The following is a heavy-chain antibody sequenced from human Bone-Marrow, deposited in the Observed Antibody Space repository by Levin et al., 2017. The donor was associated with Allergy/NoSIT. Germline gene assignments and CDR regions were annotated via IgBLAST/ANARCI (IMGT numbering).Heavy chain of an antibody. J-gene: IGHJ4*02. D-gene: IGHD3-22*01. CDR2: IYSGGST. V-gene: IGHV3-53*01. Sequence: PGGSLRLSCSASGFTVSSNYMSWVRQAPGKGLEWVSVIYSGGSTYYADSVKGRFTISRDNSKNTLYLQMNSLRAEDTAVYYCARASDPYDSSGYQDYWGQGTLVTVSS. CDR3: ARASDPYDSSGYQDY. CDR1: GFTVSSNY.